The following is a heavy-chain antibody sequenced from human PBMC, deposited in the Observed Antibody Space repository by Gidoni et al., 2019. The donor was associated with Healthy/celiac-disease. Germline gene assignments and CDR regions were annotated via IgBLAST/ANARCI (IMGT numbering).Heavy chain of an antibody. CDR2: ISYDGSNK. V-gene: IGHV3-30-3*01. CDR3: ARDQYEDYYYYYGMDV. D-gene: IGHD3-16*01. CDR1: GFTFRSYA. Sequence: QVQLVESGGGVVQPGRSLRLSCAAPGFTFRSYAMHWVRQAPGKGLEWVAVISYDGSNKYYAASVKGRFTISRDNSKNTLYLQMNSLRAEDTAVYYCARDQYEDYYYYYGMDVWGQGTTVTVSS. J-gene: IGHJ6*02.